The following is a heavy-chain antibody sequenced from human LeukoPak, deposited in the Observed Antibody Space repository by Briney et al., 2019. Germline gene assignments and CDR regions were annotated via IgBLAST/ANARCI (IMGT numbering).Heavy chain of an antibody. Sequence: GGSLRLSCAASGFTVSSNYMSWVRRAPGKGLEWVSTIYSGGGTYYVDSVKGRFTISRDNSKNTLYLQMNSLRAEDTAVYYCAKDRSDSSSWYCVDVWGQGTTVTVSS. V-gene: IGHV3-66*01. CDR1: GFTVSSNY. CDR2: IYSGGGT. CDR3: AKDRSDSSSWYCVDV. D-gene: IGHD6-13*01. J-gene: IGHJ6*02.